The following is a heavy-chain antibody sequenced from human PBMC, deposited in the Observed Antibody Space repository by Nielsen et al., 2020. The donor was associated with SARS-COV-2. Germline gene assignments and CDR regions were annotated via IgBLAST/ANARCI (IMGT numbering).Heavy chain of an antibody. Sequence: GGSLRLSCAAPGFTFSSYDMHWVRQATGEGLEWVSAIGTAGDTYYPGSVKGRFTISRENAKNSLYLQMNSLRAGDTAVYYCARGDHSYGLYYFDYWGQGTLVTVSS. CDR3: ARGDHSYGLYYFDY. V-gene: IGHV3-13*04. D-gene: IGHD5-18*01. CDR1: GFTFSSYD. CDR2: IGTAGDT. J-gene: IGHJ4*02.